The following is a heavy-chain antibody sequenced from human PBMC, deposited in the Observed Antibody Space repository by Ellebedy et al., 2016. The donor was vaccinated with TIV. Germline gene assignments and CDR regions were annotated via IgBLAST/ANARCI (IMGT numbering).Heavy chain of an antibody. J-gene: IGHJ5*02. Sequence: AASVKVSCKASGYTFSNHDINWVRQAAGQGLEWMGWVNPKSTNTGYAQNFQGRVSMTRNTSINTAFLELSSLTFEDTAVYYCARALFYYDEGWGRYHYTGFDTWGQGTLVTVSS. CDR3: ARALFYYDEGWGRYHYTGFDT. V-gene: IGHV1-8*01. D-gene: IGHD3-16*02. CDR1: GYTFSNHD. CDR2: VNPKSTNT.